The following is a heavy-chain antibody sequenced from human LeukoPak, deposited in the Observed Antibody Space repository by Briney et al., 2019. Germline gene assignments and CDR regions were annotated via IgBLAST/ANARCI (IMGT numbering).Heavy chain of an antibody. CDR1: GFTFSSYS. Sequence: GGSLRLSCAASGFTFSSYSMNWVRQAPGKGLEWVSSISSSSSYIYYADSVKGRFTISRDNAKNSLYLQMNSLRAEETAVYYCARDRDILTGYYITDAFDIWGQGTMVTVSS. CDR2: ISSSSSYI. CDR3: ARDRDILTGYYITDAFDI. J-gene: IGHJ3*02. D-gene: IGHD3-9*01. V-gene: IGHV3-21*01.